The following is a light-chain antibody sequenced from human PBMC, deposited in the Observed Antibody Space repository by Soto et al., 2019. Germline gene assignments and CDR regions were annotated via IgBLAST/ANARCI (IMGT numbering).Light chain of an antibody. CDR2: DVS. J-gene: IGKJ5*01. V-gene: IGKV3-11*01. Sequence: IVLTQSPDTLSLSPGKRATLSCRASQNIRNYLIWYQQKPGQAPRLLIYDVSNRETGIPARFSGSGSGTDFTRTISSLEPEDFAVYFCQQRSNWTITFGPGTRLEIK. CDR3: QQRSNWTIT. CDR1: QNIRNY.